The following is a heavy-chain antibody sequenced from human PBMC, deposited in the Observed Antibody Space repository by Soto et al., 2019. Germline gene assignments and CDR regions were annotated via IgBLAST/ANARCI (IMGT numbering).Heavy chain of an antibody. CDR2: IYYSGST. J-gene: IGHJ5*02. CDR3: ASLVWCYGTWFDP. Sequence: PSETLSLTCTVSGGSISSYYWSWIRQPPGKGLEWIGYIYYSGSTNYNPSLKSRVTISVDTSKNQFSLKLSSVTAADTAVYYCASLVWCYGTWFDPSCHATLVTVSS. V-gene: IGHV4-59*08. CDR1: GGSISSYY. D-gene: IGHD4-17*01.